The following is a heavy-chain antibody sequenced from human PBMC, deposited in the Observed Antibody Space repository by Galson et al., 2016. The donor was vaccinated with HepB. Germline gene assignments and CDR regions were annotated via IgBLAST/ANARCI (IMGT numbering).Heavy chain of an antibody. CDR1: GYMFSSYG. J-gene: IGHJ4*02. D-gene: IGHD4-23*01. CDR3: ARDLDYGGNSEEDYFDH. Sequence: SVKVSCKASGYMFSSYGISWVRQAPGQGLEWMGWISGYNGNTNYAQKFQGRVSMVRDTSTSTAYMELRSLRSADTAMYYCARDLDYGGNSEEDYFDHWGQGTLVTVSS. CDR2: ISGYNGNT. V-gene: IGHV1-18*04.